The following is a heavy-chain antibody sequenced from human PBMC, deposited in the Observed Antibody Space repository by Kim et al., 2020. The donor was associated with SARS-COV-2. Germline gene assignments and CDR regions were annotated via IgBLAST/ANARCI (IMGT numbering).Heavy chain of an antibody. J-gene: IGHJ3*02. CDR1: GGSISSGDYY. CDR3: ASLYGSGSSLSDDAFDI. Sequence: SETLSLTCTVSGGSISSGDYYWSWIRQPPGKGLEWIGYIYYSGSTYYNPSLKSRVTISVDTSKNQFSLKLSSVTAADTAVYYCASLYGSGSSLSDDAFDIWDQGTMVTVSS. V-gene: IGHV4-30-4*01. D-gene: IGHD3-10*01. CDR2: IYYSGST.